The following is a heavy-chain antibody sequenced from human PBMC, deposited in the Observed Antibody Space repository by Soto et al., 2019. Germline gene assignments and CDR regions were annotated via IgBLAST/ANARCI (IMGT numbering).Heavy chain of an antibody. CDR3: ASRDPGTSVDY. D-gene: IGHD1-7*01. V-gene: IGHV4-4*02. CDR2: IYRTGST. Sequence: KSSETLSLTCAVSGASFTSNDWWTWVRQPPGRGLEWSGEIYRTGSTNYNPSLKSRVTISLDKSENQFSLKVTSLTAADTAVYYCASRDPGTSVDYWGQGTLVTVSS. J-gene: IGHJ4*02. CDR1: GASFTSNDW.